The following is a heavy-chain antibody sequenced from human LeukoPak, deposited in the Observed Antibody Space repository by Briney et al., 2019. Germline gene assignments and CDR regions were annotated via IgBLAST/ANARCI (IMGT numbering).Heavy chain of an antibody. CDR2: INPNSGGT. CDR1: GYTFTGYY. D-gene: IGHD3-10*01. CDR3: VAGPGMRDYYYMDA. J-gene: IGHJ6*03. Sequence: GASVKVSCKASGYTFTGYYMHWVRQAPGQGLEWMGWINPNSGGTNYAQKFQGRVTMTRDTSISTAYMELSRLRSDDTAVYYCVAGPGMRDYYYMDAWGKGTTVTISS. V-gene: IGHV1-2*02.